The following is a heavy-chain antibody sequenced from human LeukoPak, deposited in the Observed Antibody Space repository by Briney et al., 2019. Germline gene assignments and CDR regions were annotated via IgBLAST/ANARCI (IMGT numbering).Heavy chain of an antibody. CDR1: GFTFSSYG. J-gene: IGHJ6*02. D-gene: IGHD1-26*01. CDR3: ARDHPREQNGMDV. V-gene: IGHV3-21*01. CDR2: ISSSSTYI. Sequence: GGSLRLSCAASGFTFSSYGMHWVRQAPGKGLEWVSSISSSSTYIYYADSVKGRFTISRDNAKNSLYLQMNSLRAKDTAVYYCARDHPREQNGMDVWGQGTTVTVSS.